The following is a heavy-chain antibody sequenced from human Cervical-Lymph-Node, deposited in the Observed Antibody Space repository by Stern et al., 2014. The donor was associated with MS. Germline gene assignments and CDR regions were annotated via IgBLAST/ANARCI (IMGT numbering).Heavy chain of an antibody. J-gene: IGHJ4*02. Sequence: QLVASGGGLVQPGRSLRLSCAASGFTFDDYAMHWVRQAPGKGLEWVSGISWNGGNIGYGGSVKGRFTISRANAKNSLYLQMDSLRAEYTALYYCAKDIILRGMYYFDYGGQGTLVTVSS. D-gene: IGHD2-15*01. V-gene: IGHV3-9*01. CDR3: AKDIILRGMYYFDY. CDR1: GFTFDDYA. CDR2: ISWNGGNI.